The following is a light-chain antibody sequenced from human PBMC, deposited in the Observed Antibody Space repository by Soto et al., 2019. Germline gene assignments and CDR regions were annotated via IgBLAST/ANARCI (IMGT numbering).Light chain of an antibody. J-gene: IGLJ3*02. Sequence: QSALTQPASVSGSPGQSITISCTGTSSDVGGYNYVSWYQRHPGKAPKLMIYEVSNRPSGVSNRFSGSKSGNTASLTISGLQADDEADYYCSSYTGSSTLVFGGGTKVTVL. CDR3: SSYTGSSTLV. V-gene: IGLV2-14*01. CDR1: SSDVGGYNY. CDR2: EVS.